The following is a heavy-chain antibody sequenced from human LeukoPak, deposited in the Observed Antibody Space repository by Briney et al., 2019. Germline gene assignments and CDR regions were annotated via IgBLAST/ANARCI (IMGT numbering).Heavy chain of an antibody. V-gene: IGHV4-61*10. CDR1: GNSISSGDNY. J-gene: IGHJ4*02. CDR3: ASGESGLIAIDY. D-gene: IGHD1-26*01. CDR2: IYYSGST. Sequence: SETLSLTCTVSGNSISSGDNYWSWIRQPAGKGLEWIGYIYYSGSTNYNPSLKSRVTISVDTSKNQFSLKLSSVTAADTAVYYCASGESGLIAIDYWGQGTLVTVSS.